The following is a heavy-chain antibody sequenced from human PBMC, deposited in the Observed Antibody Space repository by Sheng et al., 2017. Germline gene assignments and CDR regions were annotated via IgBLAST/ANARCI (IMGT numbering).Heavy chain of an antibody. CDR3: ARERVTSGSFLDP. D-gene: IGHD3-10*01. CDR2: IWYDGSNK. CDR1: GFSFSTFD. Sequence: QVQLVESGGGVVQPGRSLRLSCAAPGFSFSTFDMHWVRQAPGKGLEWVAVIWYDGSNKYYADSVKGRFTIFRDNSKNTLYLQVNSLRAEDTAVYYCARERVTSGSFLDPWGQGTPVTVSS. J-gene: IGHJ5*02. V-gene: IGHV3-33*08.